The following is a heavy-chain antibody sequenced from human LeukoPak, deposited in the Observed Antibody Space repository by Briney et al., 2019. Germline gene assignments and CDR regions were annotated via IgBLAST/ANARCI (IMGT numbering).Heavy chain of an antibody. CDR3: ASQVYYGSGSPDLYYYYYYCMDV. Sequence: GGSLRLSCAASGFTVSSNYMSWVRQAPGKGLEWVSVIYSGGSTYYADSVKGRFTISRDNSKNTLYLQMNSLRAEDTAVYYCASQVYYGSGSPDLYYYYYYCMDVWGQGTTVTVSS. D-gene: IGHD3-10*01. J-gene: IGHJ6*02. CDR2: IYSGGST. V-gene: IGHV3-66*04. CDR1: GFTVSSNY.